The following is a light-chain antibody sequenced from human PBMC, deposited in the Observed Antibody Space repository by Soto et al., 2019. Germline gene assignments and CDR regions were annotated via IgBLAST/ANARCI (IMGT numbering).Light chain of an antibody. CDR3: QQYNSYWT. CDR2: DAS. V-gene: IGKV1-5*01. J-gene: IGKJ1*01. CDR1: QSIDNR. Sequence: DIQMTQSPSTLSASIGDRVTITCRASQSIDNRLAWYQQKPGKAPKLLIYDASSLESGVPSRFSGSGSGTEFTLTISSLQPDDFATYYCQQYNSYWTFGQGTKVDIK.